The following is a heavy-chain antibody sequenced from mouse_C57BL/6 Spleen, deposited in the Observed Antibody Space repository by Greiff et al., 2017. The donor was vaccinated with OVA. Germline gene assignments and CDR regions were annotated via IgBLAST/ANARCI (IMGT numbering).Heavy chain of an antibody. D-gene: IGHD2-4*01. V-gene: IGHV1-74*01. CDR2: IHPSDSDT. CDR3: AICDYDPYAMDY. Sequence: QVQLQQPGAELVKPGASVKVSCKASGYTFTSYWMHWVKQRPGQGLEWIGRIHPSDSDTNYNQKFKGKATLTVDKSSSTAYMQLSILTSEDSAVYYCAICDYDPYAMDYWGQGTSVTVSS. CDR1: GYTFTSYW. J-gene: IGHJ4*01.